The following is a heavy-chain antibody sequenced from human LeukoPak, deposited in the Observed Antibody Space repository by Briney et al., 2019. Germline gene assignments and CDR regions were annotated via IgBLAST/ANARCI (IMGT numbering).Heavy chain of an antibody. J-gene: IGHJ4*02. V-gene: IGHV4-4*02. Sequence: SGTLSLTCAVSGXSISSSNWWSWVRQPPGKGLEWIGEIYHSGSTNYNPSLKSRVTISVDNSKNQFSLKLSSATAADTAVYYCASIYDSSKVDYWGQGTLVTVSS. D-gene: IGHD3-22*01. CDR1: GXSISSSNW. CDR3: ASIYDSSKVDY. CDR2: IYHSGST.